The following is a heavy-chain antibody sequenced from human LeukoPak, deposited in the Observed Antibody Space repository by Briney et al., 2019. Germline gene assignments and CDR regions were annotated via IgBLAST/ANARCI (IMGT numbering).Heavy chain of an antibody. CDR2: ISWNSGSI. CDR3: AKDAGGDYDY. CDR1: GFTFDDYA. Sequence: GGSLRLSCAASGFTFDDYAMHWVRHAPGKGLEWVSGISWNSGSIGYADSVKGRFTISRDNAKNSLYLQMNSLRAEDTALYYCAKDAGGDYDYWGQGTLVTVSS. D-gene: IGHD2-21*01. V-gene: IGHV3-9*01. J-gene: IGHJ4*02.